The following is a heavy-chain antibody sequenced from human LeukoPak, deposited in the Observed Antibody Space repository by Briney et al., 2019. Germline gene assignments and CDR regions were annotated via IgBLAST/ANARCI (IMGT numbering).Heavy chain of an antibody. V-gene: IGHV4-59*01. J-gene: IGHJ4*02. CDR1: NDSINNYY. Sequence: PSETLSLTCTVSNDSINNYYWSWIRQPPGKGLEWIGYIYYSGNTNHNPSLKSRVTISLDTSKNQFSLKLSSVTAADTAVYYCARKYNGYGGWIDYWAQGTLVTVSS. CDR2: IYYSGNT. D-gene: IGHD5-12*01. CDR3: ARKYNGYGGWIDY.